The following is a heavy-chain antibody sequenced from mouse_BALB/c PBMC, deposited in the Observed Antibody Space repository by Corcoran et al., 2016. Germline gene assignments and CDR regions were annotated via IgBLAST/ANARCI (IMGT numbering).Heavy chain of an antibody. D-gene: IGHD1-2*01. CDR3: ARSAVTTATSAWVAY. CDR1: GYTFTSYV. CDR2: INPYNDGT. Sequence: EVQLQQSGPELVKPGASVKMSCKASGYTFTSYVMHWVKQKPGQGLEWIGYINPYNDGTKYNEKFKGKATLTSDKSSSTAYMELSSLTSEDSAVYYCARSAVTTATSAWVAYWGQGTLVTVSA. J-gene: IGHJ3*01. V-gene: IGHV1S136*01.